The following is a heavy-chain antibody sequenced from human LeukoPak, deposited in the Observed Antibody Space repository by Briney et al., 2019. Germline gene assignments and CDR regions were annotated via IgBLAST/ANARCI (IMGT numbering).Heavy chain of an antibody. CDR2: IYYSGST. CDR3: ARDRYCGGDCLDAFDI. D-gene: IGHD2-21*02. J-gene: IGHJ3*02. Sequence: SQTLSLTCTVSGGSISSGSYYWSWIRQHPGKGLEWIGYIYYSGSTYYNPSLKSRVTISVDTSKNQFSLKLSSVTAADTAVYYCARDRYCGGDCLDAFDIWGQGTMVTVSS. V-gene: IGHV4-31*03. CDR1: GGSISSGSYY.